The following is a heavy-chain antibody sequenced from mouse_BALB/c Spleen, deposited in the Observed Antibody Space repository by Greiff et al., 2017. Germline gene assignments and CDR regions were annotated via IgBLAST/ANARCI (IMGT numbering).Heavy chain of an antibody. CDR3: TRDNGSSWFAY. J-gene: IGHJ3*01. Sequence: EVQRVESGGGLVKPGGSLKLSCAASGFTFSSYTMSWVRQTPEKRLEWVATISSGGSYTYYPDSVKGRFTISRDNAKNTLYLQMSSLKSEDTAMYYCTRDNGSSWFAYWGQGTLVTVSA. CDR2: ISSGGSYT. D-gene: IGHD1-1*01. CDR1: GFTFSSYT. V-gene: IGHV5-6-4*01.